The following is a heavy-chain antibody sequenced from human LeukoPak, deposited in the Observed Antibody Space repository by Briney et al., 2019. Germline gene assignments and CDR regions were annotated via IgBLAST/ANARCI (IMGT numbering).Heavy chain of an antibody. Sequence: SETLSLTCTVSGGSISNYYWSCIRQPAGKRLELLGRIYSSGSTNYNPSLESRVTVSVDTSKNQFSLKLSSVTAADTAVYYCAREHMVRGVINRWGQGALVTVSS. D-gene: IGHD3-10*01. V-gene: IGHV4-4*07. J-gene: IGHJ4*02. CDR1: GGSISNYY. CDR3: AREHMVRGVINR. CDR2: IYSSGST.